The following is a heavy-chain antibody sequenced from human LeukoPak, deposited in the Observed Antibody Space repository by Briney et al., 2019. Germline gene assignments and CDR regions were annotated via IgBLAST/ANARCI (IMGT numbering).Heavy chain of an antibody. CDR2: ISAYNGNT. Sequence: VASVKVSCKASGYTFTSYGISWVRQAPGQGLEWVGWISAYNGNTIYARKFQGRVTMTEDTSTDTAYMELSSLRSEDTAVYYCATASLYYYDSSGPGGYFDYWGQGTLVTVSS. V-gene: IGHV1-18*01. D-gene: IGHD3-22*01. CDR1: GYTFTSYG. J-gene: IGHJ4*02. CDR3: ATASLYYYDSSGPGGYFDY.